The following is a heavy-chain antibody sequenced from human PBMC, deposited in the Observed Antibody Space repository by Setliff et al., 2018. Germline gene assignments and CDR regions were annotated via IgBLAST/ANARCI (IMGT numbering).Heavy chain of an antibody. CDR3: ARRDSTGYYGYSFDF. CDR2: ISHSANK. V-gene: IGHV4-39*01. J-gene: IGHJ4*02. D-gene: IGHD3-22*01. CDR1: GGSISDNSYY. Sequence: SETLSLTCTVSGGSISDNSYYWGWIRQPPGKELEWIGGISHSANKYYNPSFRGRVTISVDTSKNQFSLKLTSVTASDTAFYYCARRDSTGYYGYSFDFWGQGILVTVSS.